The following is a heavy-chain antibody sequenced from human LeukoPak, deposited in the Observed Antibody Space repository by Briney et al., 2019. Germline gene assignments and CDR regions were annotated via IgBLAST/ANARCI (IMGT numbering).Heavy chain of an antibody. CDR1: GFSVGDYY. CDR2: IRSKAVGGTT. J-gene: IGHJ5*01. Sequence: GGSLRLSCTTSGFSVGDYYVNWVRQAPGKGLEWVGFIRSKAVGGTTEYAASVKGRFTISRDDSTNIAYLQMNSLKTEDTAVYYCTKSIRYSSGFTWGHGTLVTVSS. CDR3: TKSIRYSSGFT. V-gene: IGHV3-49*04. D-gene: IGHD5-18*01.